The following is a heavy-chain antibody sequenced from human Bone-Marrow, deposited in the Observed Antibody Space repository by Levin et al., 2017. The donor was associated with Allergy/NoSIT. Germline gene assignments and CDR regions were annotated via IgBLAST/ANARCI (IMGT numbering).Heavy chain of an antibody. Sequence: SETLSLTCAVYGGSFSGYYWSWIRQPPGKGLEWIGEINHSGSTNYNPSLKSRVTISVDTSKNQFSLKLSSVTAADTAVYYCARGGPAYSSSRPSWLDPWGQGTLVTVSS. CDR2: INHSGST. CDR1: GGSFSGYY. CDR3: ARGGPAYSSSRPSWLDP. J-gene: IGHJ5*02. V-gene: IGHV4-34*01. D-gene: IGHD6-13*01.